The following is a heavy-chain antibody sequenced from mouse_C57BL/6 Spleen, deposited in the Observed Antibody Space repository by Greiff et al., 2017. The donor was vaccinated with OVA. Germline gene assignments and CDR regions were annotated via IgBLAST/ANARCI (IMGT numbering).Heavy chain of an antibody. D-gene: IGHD1-1*01. V-gene: IGHV1-80*01. Sequence: QVQLQQSGAELVKPGASVKISCKASGYAFSSYWMNWVKQRPGKGLEWIGQIYPGDGDTNYNGKFKGKATLTADESSSTAYMQLSSLTSEDSAVYFCARKGTVVATRGFDYWGQGTTLTVSS. J-gene: IGHJ2*01. CDR3: ARKGTVVATRGFDY. CDR1: GYAFSSYW. CDR2: IYPGDGDT.